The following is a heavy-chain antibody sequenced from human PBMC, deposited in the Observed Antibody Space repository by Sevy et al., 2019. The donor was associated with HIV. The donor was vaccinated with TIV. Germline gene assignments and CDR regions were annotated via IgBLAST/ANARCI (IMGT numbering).Heavy chain of an antibody. D-gene: IGHD2-2*01. CDR1: GYTFRSYG. Sequence: ASVKVSCRASGYTFRSYGISWVRQAPGQGLEWMGWISPYTGDTDFAQKVQGRVSMTSDTSRSTAYMELRSLRSDDTAVYSCARDKPQGVVVLPGAMWGGVDYWGQGTLVTVSS. CDR2: ISPYTGDT. CDR3: ARDKPQGVVVLPGAMWGGVDY. J-gene: IGHJ4*02. V-gene: IGHV1-18*01.